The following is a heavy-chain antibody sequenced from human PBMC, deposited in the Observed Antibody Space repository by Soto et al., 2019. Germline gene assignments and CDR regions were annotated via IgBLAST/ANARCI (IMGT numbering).Heavy chain of an antibody. CDR1: GDSVSSNSAA. CDR2: TYYRSKWYN. D-gene: IGHD6-19*01. V-gene: IGHV6-1*01. CDR3: ARVRVAGTNYYYYYMDV. Sequence: SQTLSLTCAISGDSVSSNSAAWNWIRQSPSRGLEWLGRTYYRSKWYNDYAVSVKSRITINPDTSKNQFSLQLNSVTPEDTAVYYCARVRVAGTNYYYYYMDVWGKRTTVTVSS. J-gene: IGHJ6*03.